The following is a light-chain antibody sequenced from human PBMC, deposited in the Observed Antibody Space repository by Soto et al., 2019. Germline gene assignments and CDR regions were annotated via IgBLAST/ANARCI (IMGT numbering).Light chain of an antibody. Sequence: IQMTQSPSTLSAYVGDRVSITCRASQTIFSWLAWYQQKPGQAPNLLIYKASSLESGVPSRYSGSGSGTEFTLTISGLQPDDFAPYYCQQYNSYPYSFGQANKREIK. CDR2: KAS. CDR3: QQYNSYPYS. J-gene: IGKJ2*03. V-gene: IGKV1-5*03. CDR1: QTIFSW.